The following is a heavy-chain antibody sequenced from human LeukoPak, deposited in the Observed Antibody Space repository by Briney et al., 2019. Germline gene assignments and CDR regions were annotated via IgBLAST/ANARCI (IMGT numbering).Heavy chain of an antibody. V-gene: IGHV3-48*01. CDR2: ISSSSSTI. J-gene: IGHJ4*02. CDR3: ARDLENY. D-gene: IGHD1-1*01. Sequence: PGGSLRLSCAASGFTFSSYSMNWVRQAPGKGREWVSYISSSSSTIYYAGSVKGRFTISRDNDKNSLYLQMNSLRAEDTAVYYCARDLENYWGQGTLVTVSS. CDR1: GFTFSSYS.